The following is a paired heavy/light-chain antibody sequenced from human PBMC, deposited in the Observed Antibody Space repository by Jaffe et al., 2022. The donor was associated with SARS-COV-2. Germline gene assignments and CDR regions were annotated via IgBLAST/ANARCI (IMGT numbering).Heavy chain of an antibody. J-gene: IGHJ2*01. D-gene: IGHD3-22*01. CDR3: ARQSTPDYFDSSGDYYGWYFDL. V-gene: IGHV4-39*01. Sequence: QLQLQESGPGLVKPSETLSLTCTVAGGPISSTSHFWGWIRQPPGKGLEWIGSIYYTGITHYDPSLKSRVTVSVDASKSHFSLKLSSVTAADTAVYYCARQSTPDYFDSSGDYYGWYFDLWGRGTQVTVSS. CDR2: IYYTGIT. CDR1: GGPISSTSHF.
Light chain of an antibody. CDR1: QSINRW. CDR3: QHYYTYLYT. Sequence: DIQMTQSPSTLSASVGDRVTITCRASQSINRWLAWYQQKPGKAPKLLIYKASTLQSGVPSRFSGSGSGAEFTLTISSLQPDDFATYYCQHYYTYLYTFGQGTKLEIK. CDR2: KAS. J-gene: IGKJ2*01. V-gene: IGKV1-5*03.